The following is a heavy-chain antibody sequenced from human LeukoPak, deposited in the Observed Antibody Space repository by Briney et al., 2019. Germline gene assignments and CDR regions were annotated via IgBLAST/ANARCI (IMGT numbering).Heavy chain of an antibody. CDR3: AKGGWLDD. D-gene: IGHD6-19*01. CDR2: ITGRSDKT. Sequence: GGPLRLSCAVSGITLSNYGMIWLRQAPGKGLEWVSTITGRSDKTYYTDSVKGRFVTSRDNSKDTLYLQMNSLRAEDTALYYCAKGGWLDDLGQGALVTVSS. J-gene: IGHJ4*02. V-gene: IGHV3-23*01. CDR1: GITLSNYG.